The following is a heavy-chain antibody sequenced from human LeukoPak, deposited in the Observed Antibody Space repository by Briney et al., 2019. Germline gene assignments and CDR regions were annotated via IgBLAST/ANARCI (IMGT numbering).Heavy chain of an antibody. Sequence: AASVKVSCKASGYTFTDSYIHWVRQAPGQGLEWMGWINPKSGDTKYAEKLQGRVTVTRDTSITTAHMELSRLRADDTAVYYCASDYFDSGGLGYYYYYMHVWGKGTTVTVSS. CDR2: INPKSGDT. CDR3: ASDYFDSGGLGYYYYYMHV. CDR1: GYTFTDSY. D-gene: IGHD3-22*01. J-gene: IGHJ6*03. V-gene: IGHV1-2*02.